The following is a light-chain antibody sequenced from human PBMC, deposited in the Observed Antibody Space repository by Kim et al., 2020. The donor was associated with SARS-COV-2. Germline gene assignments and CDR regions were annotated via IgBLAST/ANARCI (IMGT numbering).Light chain of an antibody. V-gene: IGKV3-11*01. CDR2: DTS. CDR3: QQCGDWPLT. Sequence: PGEGATLSCRASQSVSGSLAWYQQKPGQAPRLLIYDTSNRGTGIPARFSGSGSGTDFTLTISSLEPEDFAIYYCQQCGDWPLTFGGGTKVDI. J-gene: IGKJ4*01. CDR1: QSVSGS.